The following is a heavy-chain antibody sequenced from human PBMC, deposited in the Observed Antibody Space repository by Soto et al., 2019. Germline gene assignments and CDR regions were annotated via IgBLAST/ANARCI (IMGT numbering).Heavy chain of an antibody. Sequence: GGSLRLSCAASGFTFSSYAMSWVRQAPGKGLEWVSAISGSGGSTYYADSVKGRFTISRDNSKNTLYLQMNSLRAEDTAVYYCAKESRMDPTQSMITFGGVIASFDYWGQGTLVTVSS. V-gene: IGHV3-23*01. CDR2: ISGSGGST. D-gene: IGHD3-16*02. CDR1: GFTFSSYA. CDR3: AKESRMDPTQSMITFGGVIASFDY. J-gene: IGHJ4*02.